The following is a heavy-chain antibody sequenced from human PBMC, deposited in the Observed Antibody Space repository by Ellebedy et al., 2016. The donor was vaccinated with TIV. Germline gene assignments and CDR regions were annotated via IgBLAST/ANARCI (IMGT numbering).Heavy chain of an antibody. Sequence: SETLSLTCSVSGGSISSYFWTWIRQSPGRPMEYIGCIHYSGSTNYNPSLKSRVTISLDTSKNQFSLNLKSVTFADTAVYYCARDRGTIVRGVSYYNGLDVWGQGTTVTVSS. CDR1: GGSISSYF. CDR2: IHYSGST. CDR3: ARDRGTIVRGVSYYNGLDV. V-gene: IGHV4-59*01. D-gene: IGHD3-10*01. J-gene: IGHJ6*02.